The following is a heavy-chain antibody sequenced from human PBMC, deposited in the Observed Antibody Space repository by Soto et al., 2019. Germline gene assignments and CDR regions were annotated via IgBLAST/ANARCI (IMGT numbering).Heavy chain of an antibody. CDR1: GLTVSSSY. Sequence: GGSLRLSCAVSGLTVSSSYMSWVRQAPGKGLEWVSVIYTDGGTYYADSVRGRFTISRDNSKNTVFLQLNSLRGEDTAVYYCARRYYAMDVWGQGTTVTVSS. CDR3: ARRYYAMDV. J-gene: IGHJ6*02. CDR2: IYTDGGT. V-gene: IGHV3-53*01.